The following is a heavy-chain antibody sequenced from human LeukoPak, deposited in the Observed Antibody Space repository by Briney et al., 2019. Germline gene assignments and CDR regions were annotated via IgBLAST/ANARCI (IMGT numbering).Heavy chain of an antibody. V-gene: IGHV4-34*01. Sequence: PSETLSLTCAVYGGSFSGYYWSWIRQPPGKGLEWIREINHSGSTNYNPSLKSRVTISVDTSKNQFSLKLSSVTAADTAVYYCASTLQWLSTYFDYWGQGALVTVSS. J-gene: IGHJ4*02. CDR2: INHSGST. D-gene: IGHD6-19*01. CDR3: ASTLQWLSTYFDY. CDR1: GGSFSGYY.